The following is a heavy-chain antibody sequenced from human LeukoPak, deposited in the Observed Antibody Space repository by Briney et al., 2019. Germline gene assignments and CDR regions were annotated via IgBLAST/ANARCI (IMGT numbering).Heavy chain of an antibody. Sequence: GGSLRLSCAASGFTFSSYWMSWVRQAPGKGLEWVANIKKDGSEKYYVDSVKGRFTISRDNAKNSLYLQMNSLRAEDTAIYYCARAVDYYGSGSYLVTGGLDPWGQGTLVTVSS. CDR2: IKKDGSEK. CDR3: ARAVDYYGSGSYLVTGGLDP. V-gene: IGHV3-7*01. D-gene: IGHD3-10*01. J-gene: IGHJ5*02. CDR1: GFTFSSYW.